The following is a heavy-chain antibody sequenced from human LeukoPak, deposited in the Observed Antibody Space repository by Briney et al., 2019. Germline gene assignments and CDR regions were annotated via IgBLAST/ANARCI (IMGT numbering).Heavy chain of an antibody. V-gene: IGHV3-23*01. CDR2: ISGSGGST. CDR3: AKFKSGGWYTYYFDY. D-gene: IGHD6-19*01. J-gene: IGHJ4*02. CDR1: GFTFSSYA. Sequence: PGGSLRLSCAASGFTFSSYAMSWVRQAPGKGLEWVSAISGSGGSTYYADSVKGRFTISRDNSKNTLYLQMNSLRAEDTAVYLCAKFKSGGWYTYYFDYWGQGTLVTVSS.